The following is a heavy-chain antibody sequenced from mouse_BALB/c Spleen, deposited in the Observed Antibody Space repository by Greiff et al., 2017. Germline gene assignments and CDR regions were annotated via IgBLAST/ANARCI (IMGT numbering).Heavy chain of an antibody. Sequence: EVMLVESGGGLVKPGGSLKLSCAASGFTFSSYAMSWVRQTPEKRLEWVASISSGGSTYYPDSVKGRFTISRDNARNILYLQMSSLRSEDTAMYYCARGSGGSSYVSWFAYWGQGTLVTVSA. D-gene: IGHD1-1*01. J-gene: IGHJ3*01. CDR3: ARGSGGSSYVSWFAY. CDR2: ISSGGST. CDR1: GFTFSSYA. V-gene: IGHV5-6-5*01.